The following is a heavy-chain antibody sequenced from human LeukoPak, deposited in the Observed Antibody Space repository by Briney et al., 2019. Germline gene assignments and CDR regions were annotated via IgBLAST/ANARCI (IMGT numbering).Heavy chain of an antibody. J-gene: IGHJ6*03. Sequence: GGSLRLSCAASGFTFSSYGMHWVRQAPGKGLEWVAFIRYDGSNKYYADSVKGRFTISRDNSKNTLYLQMNSLRAEDTAVYYCAKDAFRSWFTYYYYMDVWGQGTLVTVSS. D-gene: IGHD6-13*01. CDR1: GFTFSSYG. CDR2: IRYDGSNK. CDR3: AKDAFRSWFTYYYYMDV. V-gene: IGHV3-30*02.